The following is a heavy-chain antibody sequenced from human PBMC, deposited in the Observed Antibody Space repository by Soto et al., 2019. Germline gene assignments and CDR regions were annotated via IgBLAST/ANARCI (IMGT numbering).Heavy chain of an antibody. CDR1: GVTIRCYY. CDR2: IYYTGGT. Sequence: SETLSLTCNVSGVTIRCYYWNWIRQPPGKTLEWIESIYYTGGTNYNPSLKSRVTISVDTSKNHFSLKFNSLTAADTAVYYCASGTLGTIAAPDSWGQGTLVTVSS. V-gene: IGHV4-59*01. J-gene: IGHJ4*02. CDR3: ASGTLGTIAAPDS. D-gene: IGHD6-13*01.